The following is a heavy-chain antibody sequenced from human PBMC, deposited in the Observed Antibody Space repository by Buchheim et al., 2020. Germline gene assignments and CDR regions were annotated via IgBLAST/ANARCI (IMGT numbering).Heavy chain of an antibody. J-gene: IGHJ2*01. CDR1: GFTFSNYW. Sequence: EVQLVESGGGLVQPGGSLRLSCAASGFTFSNYWMHWVRQAPGQGLVCVSYINDDGSSTRYADSVKGRFTISRDNAKHTLYLQMNSLRAEDTAVYYCARGIWGSRYFDLWGRGTL. CDR2: INDDGSST. CDR3: ARGIWGSRYFDL. V-gene: IGHV3-74*01. D-gene: IGHD7-27*01.